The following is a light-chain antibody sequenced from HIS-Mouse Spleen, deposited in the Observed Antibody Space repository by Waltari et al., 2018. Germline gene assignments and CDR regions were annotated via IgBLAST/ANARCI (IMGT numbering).Light chain of an antibody. CDR1: QSVSSSY. Sequence: EIVLTQSPGTLSLSPGERATLSCRASQSVSSSYLAWYQQKPGQAPRLLIYGASSRATGIPDRFSGSGSGTVFTLTISRLEPEDFAVYYCQQHGTFGQGTKLEIK. J-gene: IGKJ2*01. CDR2: GAS. V-gene: IGKV3-20*01. CDR3: QQHGT.